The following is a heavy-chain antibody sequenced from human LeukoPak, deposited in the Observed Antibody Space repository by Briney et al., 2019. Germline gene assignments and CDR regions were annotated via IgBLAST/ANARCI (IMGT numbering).Heavy chain of an antibody. CDR1: GFTFSKYA. CDR2: IWNDGSDE. CDR3: AFEIGRSQGAFDI. J-gene: IGHJ3*02. V-gene: IGHV3-33*01. Sequence: GGSLRLSCAASGFTFSKYAMHWVRQTPGKGLEWVAAIWNDGSDENYADSVKGRFTISSDNSKSTLYLQMNSLRAEDSAVYYCAFEIGRSQGAFDIWGQGTMITVSS. D-gene: IGHD1-26*01.